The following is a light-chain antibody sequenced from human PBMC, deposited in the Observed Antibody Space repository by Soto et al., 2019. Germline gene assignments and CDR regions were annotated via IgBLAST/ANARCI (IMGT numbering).Light chain of an antibody. V-gene: IGKV3-11*01. CDR1: QSVRFY. J-gene: IGKJ4*01. CDR2: DAS. Sequence: EIVLTQSPATLSLSPGESASLSCRASQSVRFYLAWYQQTPGQAPRLLIYDASKRATGIPARFSGSGSGTDFTLTISSLEPEYFAVYYCQQRSHWPLTFGGGTKGEIK. CDR3: QQRSHWPLT.